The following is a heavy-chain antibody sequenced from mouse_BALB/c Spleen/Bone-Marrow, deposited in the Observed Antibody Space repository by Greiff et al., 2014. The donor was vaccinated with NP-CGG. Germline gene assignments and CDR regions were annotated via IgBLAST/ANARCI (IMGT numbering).Heavy chain of an antibody. CDR1: GFSLTTFG. J-gene: IGHJ4*01. D-gene: IGHD1-1*02. CDR2: IWNDGST. V-gene: IGHV2-6-2*01. CDR3: ARQEGGYPYALDY. Sequence: VQLVESGPDLVAPSQSLSITCTVSGFSLTTFGVHWVRQPPGKGLEWLGVIWNDGSTTYNSTLNSRLSISKDNSKSQVFLQMNSLHTDDEAMYYCARQEGGYPYALDYWGQGTSVTVSS.